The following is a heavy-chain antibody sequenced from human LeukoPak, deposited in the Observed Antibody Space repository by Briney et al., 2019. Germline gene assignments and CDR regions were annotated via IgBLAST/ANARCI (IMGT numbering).Heavy chain of an antibody. CDR1: GFIFSSYG. J-gene: IGHJ6*03. CDR2: IRYDGSNK. D-gene: IGHD3-10*01. Sequence: GGSLRLSCAASGFIFSSYGMHWVRQAPGKGLEWVAFIRYDGSNKYYADSVKGRFTISRDNSNNTLYLQMNSLRAEDTAVYYCAKDREISYYYYYMDVWGKGTTVTISS. V-gene: IGHV3-30*02. CDR3: AKDREISYYYYYMDV.